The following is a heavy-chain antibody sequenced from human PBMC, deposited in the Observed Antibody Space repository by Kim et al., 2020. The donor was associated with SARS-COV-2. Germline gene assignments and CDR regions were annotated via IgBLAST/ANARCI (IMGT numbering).Heavy chain of an antibody. CDR3: AREDCVGGVCSTQCFDF. J-gene: IGHJ4*02. V-gene: IGHV3-23*01. D-gene: IGHD2-8*02. CDR1: GFTFSNYA. CDR2: MSGGNT. Sequence: GGSLRLSCAASGFTFSNYAMSWVRQAPWKGLEWVSAMSGGNTYYIDAVKGRFTVSRDNSKNMLYLQMNSLRAEDTAIYYCAREDCVGGVCSTQCFDFWGQRTPITVSS.